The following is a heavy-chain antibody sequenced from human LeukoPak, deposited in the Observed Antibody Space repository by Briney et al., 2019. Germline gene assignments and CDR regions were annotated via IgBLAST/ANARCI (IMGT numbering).Heavy chain of an antibody. V-gene: IGHV6-1*01. CDR1: GDSVSSNSAA. D-gene: IGHD2-2*01. Sequence: QTLSLTCAISGDSVSSNSAAWNWIRQSPSRGLEWLGRTYYRSKWYNDYAVSVKSRITINPDTSKNQFSLQLNSVTPEDTAVYYCAREWKRCSSTSCYDYYYYGMDVWGQGTTVTVSS. CDR3: AREWKRCSSTSCYDYYYYGMDV. CDR2: TYYRSKWYN. J-gene: IGHJ6*02.